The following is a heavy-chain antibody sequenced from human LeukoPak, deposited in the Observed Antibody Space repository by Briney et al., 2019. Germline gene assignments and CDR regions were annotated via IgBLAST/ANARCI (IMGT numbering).Heavy chain of an antibody. Sequence: GGSLRLSCAASGFTFGGYAMSWVRQAPGKGLEWVSAISGSGGSTYYADSVKGRFTISRDNSKYTLYLQMNSLRAEDTAVYYCAKDDGYMIIVGVFDYWGQGTLVTVSS. CDR1: GFTFGGYA. D-gene: IGHD3-22*01. CDR3: AKDDGYMIIVGVFDY. J-gene: IGHJ4*02. CDR2: ISGSGGST. V-gene: IGHV3-23*01.